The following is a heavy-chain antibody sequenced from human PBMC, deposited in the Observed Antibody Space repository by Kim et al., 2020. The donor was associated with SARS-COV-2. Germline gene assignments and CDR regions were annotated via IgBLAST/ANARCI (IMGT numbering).Heavy chain of an antibody. J-gene: IGHJ4*02. V-gene: IGHV4-59*08. Sequence: NDHPARQSRVTISVDTSKTHYSLKLSSVTAADTAVYYCAKHYSSGTYPMDYWGQGTLVTVSS. D-gene: IGHD1-26*01. CDR3: AKHYSSGTYPMDY.